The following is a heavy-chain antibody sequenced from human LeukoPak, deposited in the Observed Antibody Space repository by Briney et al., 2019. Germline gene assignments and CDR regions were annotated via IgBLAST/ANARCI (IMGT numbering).Heavy chain of an antibody. D-gene: IGHD3-10*01. J-gene: IGHJ4*02. V-gene: IGHV3-23*01. CDR1: GFTFSGYA. CDR2: ISSNGGGT. Sequence: PGECLRLSCAASGFTFSGYAMSWVRRAPGKGLEWVSAISSNGGGTFYADSVKGQFTISRDNSQNTLYLQMNSLRAEDTAIYYCAKHYGSGTYYNYLDYWGQGTLVTVSS. CDR3: AKHYGSGTYYNYLDY.